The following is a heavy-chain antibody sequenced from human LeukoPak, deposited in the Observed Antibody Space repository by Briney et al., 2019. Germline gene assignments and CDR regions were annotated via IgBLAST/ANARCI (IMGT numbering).Heavy chain of an antibody. J-gene: IGHJ4*02. Sequence: SETLSLTCTVSGGSISSGGYYWSWIRQHPGKGLEWIGYIYYSGSTYYNPSLKSRVTISVDTSKNQFSLKLSSVTAADTAVYYCAREDDCSSTSCYEGYWGQGTLVTVSS. V-gene: IGHV4-31*03. CDR3: AREDDCSSTSCYEGY. CDR1: GGSISSGGYY. D-gene: IGHD2-2*01. CDR2: IYYSGST.